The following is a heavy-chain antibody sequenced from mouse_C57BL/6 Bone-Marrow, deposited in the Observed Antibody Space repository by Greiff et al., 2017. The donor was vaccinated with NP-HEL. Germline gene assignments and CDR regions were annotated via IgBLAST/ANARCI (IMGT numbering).Heavy chain of an antibody. J-gene: IGHJ1*03. V-gene: IGHV1-15*01. CDR1: GYTFTDYE. D-gene: IGHD1-1*02. CDR2: IDPETGGT. CDR3: TRWGYGGYFDV. Sequence: VQRVESGAELVRPGASVTLSCKASGYTFTDYEMHWVKQTPVHGLEWIGAIDPETGGTAYNQKFKGKAILTADKSSSTAYMELRSLTSEDSAVYYCTRWGYGGYFDVWGTGTTVTVSS.